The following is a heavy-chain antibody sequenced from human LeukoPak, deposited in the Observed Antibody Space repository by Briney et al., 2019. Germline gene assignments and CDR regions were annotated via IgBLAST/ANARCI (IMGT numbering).Heavy chain of an antibody. CDR2: IYGGGTT. CDR3: ARDHLNTYYFDY. Sequence: GGSLRLSCAASGFTVSNSYMNWVRQAPGKVLEWVSAIYGGGTTYYADSVKGRFTISRDTSKNTLYLQMNSLRAEDTAVYYCARDHLNTYYFDYWGQGTLVTVSS. J-gene: IGHJ4*02. V-gene: IGHV3-66*01. CDR1: GFTVSNSY.